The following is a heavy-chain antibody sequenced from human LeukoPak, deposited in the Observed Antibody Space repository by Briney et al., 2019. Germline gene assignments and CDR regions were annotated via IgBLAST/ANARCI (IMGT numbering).Heavy chain of an antibody. J-gene: IGHJ4*02. V-gene: IGHV4-39*07. D-gene: IGHD3-10*01. CDR1: GGSILSSNYY. CDR2: IYYSGTT. CDR3: ARGRKGDPAYFDY. Sequence: SETLSLTCTVSGGSILSSNYYWGWIRQPPGKGLEWIGCIYYSGTTYYNPSLTSRVTISVDTSQNQFSLKLSSVTAADTAVYYCARGRKGDPAYFDYWGQGTLVTVSS.